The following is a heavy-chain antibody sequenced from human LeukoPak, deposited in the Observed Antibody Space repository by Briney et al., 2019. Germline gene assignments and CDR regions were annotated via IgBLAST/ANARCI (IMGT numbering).Heavy chain of an antibody. CDR3: ARVPPTVTASYWYFDL. D-gene: IGHD4-17*01. Sequence: SETLSLTCTVSSDFFSSVTDYWAWIRQPPGKGLEWIASGDYSGGTYYNPSLESRVAISADMSKNQFSLKLSSVTAADTAVYYCARVPPTVTASYWYFDLWGRGTLVTVSS. CDR2: GDYSGGT. V-gene: IGHV4-39*07. CDR1: SDFFSSVTDY. J-gene: IGHJ2*01.